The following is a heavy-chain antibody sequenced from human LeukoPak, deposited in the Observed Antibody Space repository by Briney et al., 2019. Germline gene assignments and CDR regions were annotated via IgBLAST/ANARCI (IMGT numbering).Heavy chain of an antibody. V-gene: IGHV1-2*06. D-gene: IGHD1-7*01. CDR2: INPNSGGT. J-gene: IGHJ5*02. CDR3: ARGAETTTNWFDP. Sequence: ASVKVSCKASGYTFTGDYMHWVRQAPGQGLEWMGRINPNSGGTNYAQKFQGRVTVTRDTSISTAYMELSRLTSDDTAVYYCARGAETTTNWFDPWGQGTPVTVSS. CDR1: GYTFTGDY.